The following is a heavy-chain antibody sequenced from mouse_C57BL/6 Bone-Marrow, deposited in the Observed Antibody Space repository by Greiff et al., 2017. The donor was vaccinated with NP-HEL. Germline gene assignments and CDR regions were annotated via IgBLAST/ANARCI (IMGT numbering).Heavy chain of an antibody. D-gene: IGHD1-1*01. CDR1: GYSITSDY. CDR2: ISYSGST. CDR3: ARSIITTVGYWYFDV. V-gene: IGHV3-8*01. J-gene: IGHJ1*03. Sequence: EVKLMESGPGLAKPSQTLSLTCSVTGYSITSDYWNWIRKFPGNKLEYMGYISYSGSTYYNPSLKSRISITRDTSKNQYYLQLNSVTTEDTATYYCARSIITTVGYWYFDVWGTGTTVTVSS.